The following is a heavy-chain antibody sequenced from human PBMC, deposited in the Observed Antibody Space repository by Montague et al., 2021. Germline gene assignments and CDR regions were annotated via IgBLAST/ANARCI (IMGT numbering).Heavy chain of an antibody. V-gene: IGHV3-7*01. J-gene: IGHJ5*01. CDR1: GATFDYYW. CDR2: INEDGSEK. Sequence: SLRLSCAASGATFDYYWMSWVRQAPGKGLEWVANINEDGSEKNYVDSVRGRFSISRDNTKNSLYLQMNSLRVEDTAVYYCARDRAAAGSWGHGTLVIVSS. CDR3: ARDRAAAGS. D-gene: IGHD6-13*01.